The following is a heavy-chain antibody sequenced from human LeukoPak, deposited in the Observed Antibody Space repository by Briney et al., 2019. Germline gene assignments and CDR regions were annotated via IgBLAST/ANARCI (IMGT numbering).Heavy chain of an antibody. J-gene: IGHJ4*02. V-gene: IGHV4-4*02. CDR1: GDSFSGTNW. CDR3: VRGGNYLFDY. CDR2: IYHTGST. Sequence: PSETLSLTCTVSGDSFSGTNWWSWVRQPPGKGLEWIGEIYHTGSTNYNPSLKSRLTMSVDMSKNQFSLKLSSVTAADTAVYYCVRGGNYLFDYWGQGTLVTVSS. D-gene: IGHD1-7*01.